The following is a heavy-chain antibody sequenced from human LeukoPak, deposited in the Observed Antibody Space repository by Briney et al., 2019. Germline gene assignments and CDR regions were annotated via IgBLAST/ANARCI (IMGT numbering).Heavy chain of an antibody. Sequence: SETLSLTCAVYGGSFSGYYWSWIRQPPGKGLERIGEINHSGSTNYNPSLKSRVTISVDTSKNQFSLKLSSVTAADAAVYYCARGSYSSSWYRGRFDPWGQGTLVTVSS. D-gene: IGHD6-13*01. V-gene: IGHV4-34*01. J-gene: IGHJ5*02. CDR2: INHSGST. CDR1: GGSFSGYY. CDR3: ARGSYSSSWYRGRFDP.